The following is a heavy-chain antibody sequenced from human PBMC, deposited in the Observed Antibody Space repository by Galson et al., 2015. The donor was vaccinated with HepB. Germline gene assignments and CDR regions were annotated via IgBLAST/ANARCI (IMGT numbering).Heavy chain of an antibody. CDR2: ITSDGSAT. CDR3: TRGGYYDSRSIDY. J-gene: IGHJ4*02. V-gene: IGHV3-74*01. CDR1: GFTFSSYW. D-gene: IGHD3-22*01. Sequence: SLRLSCAASGFTFSSYWMHWVRQTPGKGLVWVSHITSDGSATRYADSVKGRFTISRDNAKNTLYLQMNSLRAEDTALYYCTRGGYYDSRSIDYWGQGTLVTVSS.